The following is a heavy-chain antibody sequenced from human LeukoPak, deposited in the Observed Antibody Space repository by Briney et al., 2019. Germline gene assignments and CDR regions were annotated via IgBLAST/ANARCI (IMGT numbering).Heavy chain of an antibody. J-gene: IGHJ3*02. CDR1: GGSISSSDYY. CDR3: ATRGGRKDAFDI. Sequence: SETLSLTCTVSGGSISSSDYYWGWIRQPPGKGLEWIGSIYHSGSTYYNPSLKSRVTISVDTSKNQFSLKLSSVTAADTAVYYCATRGGRKDAFDIWGQGTMVTVSS. V-gene: IGHV4-39*07. D-gene: IGHD3-16*01. CDR2: IYHSGST.